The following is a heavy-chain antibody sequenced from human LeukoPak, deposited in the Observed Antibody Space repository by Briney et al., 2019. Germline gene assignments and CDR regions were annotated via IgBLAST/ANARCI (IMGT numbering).Heavy chain of an antibody. J-gene: IGHJ4*02. Sequence: GGSLRLSCAASGFTFSSYAMSWVRQAPGKGLEWVSAISGNGGSTYYADSVKGRFTISRDNSKNTLYLQMNSLRAEDTAVYYCAKAFSYSSSWYGEGYWGQGTLVTVSS. CDR3: AKAFSYSSSWYGEGY. D-gene: IGHD6-13*01. CDR2: ISGNGGST. V-gene: IGHV3-23*01. CDR1: GFTFSSYA.